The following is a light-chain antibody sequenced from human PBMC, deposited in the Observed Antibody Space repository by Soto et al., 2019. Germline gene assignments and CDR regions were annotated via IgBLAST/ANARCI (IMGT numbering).Light chain of an antibody. CDR3: QQYVASPDT. J-gene: IGKJ2*01. CDR2: DAS. CDR1: QSINSRS. Sequence: DIVLTQSPGTLSLSPGERATLSCGASQSINSRSLAWYQQKPGHAPRLLIYDASSRATGIPDRFSASGSGTDFTLTISSLEPEDFAVYYCQQYVASPDTFGQGTKVDIK. V-gene: IGKV3-20*01.